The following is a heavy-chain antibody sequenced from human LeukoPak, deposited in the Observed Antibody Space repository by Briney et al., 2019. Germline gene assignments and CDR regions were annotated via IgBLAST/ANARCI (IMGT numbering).Heavy chain of an antibody. CDR1: GGSISSYY. D-gene: IGHD3-9*01. V-gene: IGHV4-4*07. J-gene: IGHJ4*02. CDR3: ARDSYDILTGYFDS. CDR2: IYTSGST. Sequence: PSETLSLTCTVSGGSISSYYWSWIRQPAGKGLEWIGRIYTSGSTNYNPSLKSRVTMSVDTSKNHFSPKLSSVTAADTAVYYCARDSYDILTGYFDSWGQGTLVTVSS.